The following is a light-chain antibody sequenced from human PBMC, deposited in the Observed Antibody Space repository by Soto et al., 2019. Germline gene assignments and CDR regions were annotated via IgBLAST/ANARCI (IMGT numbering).Light chain of an antibody. CDR3: SSYTSSSTLHWG. V-gene: IGLV2-14*01. Sequence: QSALTQPASVSGSPGQSITISCTGTSSDVGGYNYVSWYQQHPGKAPKLMIYEVSNRPSGVSNRFSGSKSGNTASLTISGLQAEDEADYYCSSYTSSSTLHWGFGGGTKVTV. CDR2: EVS. J-gene: IGLJ3*02. CDR1: SSDVGGYNY.